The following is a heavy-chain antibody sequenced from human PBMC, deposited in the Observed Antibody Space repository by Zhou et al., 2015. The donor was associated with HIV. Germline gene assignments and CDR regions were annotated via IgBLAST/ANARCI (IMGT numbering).Heavy chain of an antibody. CDR3: ASSTIKTGTPPRPFRG. V-gene: IGHV1-69*01. D-gene: IGHD1-7*01. CDR2: IIPIFGTA. J-gene: IGHJ4*02. Sequence: QVQLVQSGAEVKKPGSSVKVSCKASGGTFSSYAISWVRQAPGQGLEWMGGIIPIFGTANYAQKFQGRVTITADESTSTAYMELSSLRSEDTAVYYCASSTIKTGTPPRPFRGWGQGTLVTVSS. CDR1: GGTFSSYA.